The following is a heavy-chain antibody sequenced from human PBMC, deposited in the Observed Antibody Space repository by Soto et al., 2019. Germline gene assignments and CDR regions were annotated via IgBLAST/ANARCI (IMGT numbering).Heavy chain of an antibody. CDR3: AHRLGGSYSEAFDI. D-gene: IGHD1-26*01. J-gene: IGHJ3*02. CDR2: IYWDEDK. Sequence: QITLKESGPTLVKPTQTLTLTCTFSGFSLSTSGVGVGWIVQPPGKALEWLPLIYWDEDKRYSPSLKSRLTITKDTSKNQVVLTMTNMDPVDTATYYCAHRLGGSYSEAFDIWGQGTMVTVSS. V-gene: IGHV2-5*02. CDR1: GFSLSTSGVG.